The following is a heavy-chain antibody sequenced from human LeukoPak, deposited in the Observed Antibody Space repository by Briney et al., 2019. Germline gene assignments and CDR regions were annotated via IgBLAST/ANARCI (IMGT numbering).Heavy chain of an antibody. J-gene: IGHJ5*02. CDR2: INPNSGGT. CDR3: ARGVAGFYDWARWFDP. V-gene: IGHV1-2*02. D-gene: IGHD3-16*01. Sequence: ASVTVSCKASGYTFTGYYMHWVRQAPGQGLEWMGWINPNSGGTNYAQKFQGRVTMTRDTSISTAYMELSRLRSDDTAVYYCARGVAGFYDWARWFDPWGQGTLVTVSS. CDR1: GYTFTGYY.